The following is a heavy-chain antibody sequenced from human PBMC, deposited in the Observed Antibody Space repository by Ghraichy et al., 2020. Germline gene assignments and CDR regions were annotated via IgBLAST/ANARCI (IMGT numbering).Heavy chain of an antibody. V-gene: IGHV4-4*09. Sequence: SETLSLTCTVSGGSISSYYWSWIRQPPGKGLEWIGYIYTSGSTNYNPSLKSRVTISVDTSKNQFSLKLSSVTAADTAVYYCARVSGYYYFDYWGQGTLVTVSS. J-gene: IGHJ4*02. D-gene: IGHD5-18*01. CDR2: IYTSGST. CDR3: ARVSGYYYFDY. CDR1: GGSISSYY.